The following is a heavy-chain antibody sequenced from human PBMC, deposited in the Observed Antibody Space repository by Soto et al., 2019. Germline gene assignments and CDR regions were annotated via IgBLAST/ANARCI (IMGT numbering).Heavy chain of an antibody. CDR1: GFTFSSYW. CDR2: INSDGSST. V-gene: IGHV3-74*01. D-gene: IGHD5-12*01. Sequence: GGSLRLSCAASGFTFSSYWMHWVRQAPGKGLVWVSRINSDGSSTSYADSVKGRFTISRDNAKNTLYLQMNSLRAEDTVVYYCARDTGYSGYDPYYYYYMDVWGKGTTVTVSS. CDR3: ARDTGYSGYDPYYYYYMDV. J-gene: IGHJ6*03.